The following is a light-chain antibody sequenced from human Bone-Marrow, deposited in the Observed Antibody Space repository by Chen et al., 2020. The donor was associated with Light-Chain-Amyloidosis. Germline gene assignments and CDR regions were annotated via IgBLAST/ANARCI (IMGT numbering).Light chain of an antibody. CDR2: EVS. V-gene: IGLV2-18*02. CDR1: SSDVGEYNR. CDR3: SSYTSSSTHV. Sequence: QSALTQPPSVSGSPGQSGTISCTGTSSDVGEYNRVSWYQQPPGTAPQLMIYEVSNRPSGVPATFSGSKSGNTASLTISGLQAEDEGDYYCSSYTSSSTHVFGTGTRVTVL. J-gene: IGLJ1*01.